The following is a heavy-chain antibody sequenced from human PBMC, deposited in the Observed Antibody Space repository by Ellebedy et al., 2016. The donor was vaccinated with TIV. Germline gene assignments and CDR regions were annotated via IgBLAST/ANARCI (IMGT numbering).Heavy chain of an antibody. CDR1: GFTFSSYG. CDR2: IYSGVTT. Sequence: GESLKISCAASGFTFSSYGMNWVRQAPGKGLAWVSVIYSGVTTYYADSVRGRFTISRDSSKNTLYLQMNSLRAEDTAVYYCARPSVSTGYYQFDFWGQGALVTVSS. V-gene: IGHV3-66*04. CDR3: ARPSVSTGYYQFDF. D-gene: IGHD3-22*01. J-gene: IGHJ4*02.